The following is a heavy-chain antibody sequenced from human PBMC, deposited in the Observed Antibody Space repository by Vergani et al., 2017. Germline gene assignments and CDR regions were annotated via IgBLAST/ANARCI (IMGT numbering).Heavy chain of an antibody. CDR2: IKSKTDGGTT. J-gene: IGHJ6*03. V-gene: IGHV3-15*01. D-gene: IGHD2-2*01. CDR1: GFTFIDAW. Sequence: EVQLVESGGGLVKPGGSLRLSCAASGFTFIDAWMTWVRQAPGKGLEWVGRIKSKTDGGTTYYAAPVKGKFTISRDDSNNTLYLQMNSLRAEDTAVYFCARAGEVVPASMENYCYYYYFDFWGKGTAVTVSS. CDR3: ARAGEVVPASMENYCYYYYFDF.